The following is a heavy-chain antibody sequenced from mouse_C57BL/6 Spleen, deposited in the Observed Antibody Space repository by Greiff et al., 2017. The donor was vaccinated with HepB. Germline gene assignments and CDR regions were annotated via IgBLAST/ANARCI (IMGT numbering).Heavy chain of an antibody. J-gene: IGHJ2*01. V-gene: IGHV1-76*01. Sequence: QVQLQQSGAELVRPGASVKLSCKASGYTFTDYYINWVKQRPGQGLVWIARIYPGSGNTYYNEKFKGKATLTAEKSSSTAYMQLSSLTSEDSAVYFCAREISYWGQGTTLTVSS. CDR3: AREISY. CDR2: IYPGSGNT. CDR1: GYTFTDYY.